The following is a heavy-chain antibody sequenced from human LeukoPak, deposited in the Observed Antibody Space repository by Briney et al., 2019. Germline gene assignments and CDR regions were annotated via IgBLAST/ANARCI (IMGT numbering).Heavy chain of an antibody. J-gene: IGHJ6*01. V-gene: IGHV3-21*01. CDR3: ARHGDGFYHGMDV. Sequence: GGSLRLSCAGSGFTFSSYTMSWVRQAPGEGLEWVSSISSGGHNIFYGDPVKGRFTISRDNAKNSLYLQMNSLRVEDTAVYYCARHGDGFYHGMDVWGQGTTVTVSS. D-gene: IGHD4-17*01. CDR1: GFTFSSYT. CDR2: ISSGGHNI.